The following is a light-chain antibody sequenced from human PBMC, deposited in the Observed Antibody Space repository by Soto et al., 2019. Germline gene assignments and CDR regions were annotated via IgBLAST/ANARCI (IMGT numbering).Light chain of an antibody. J-gene: IGLJ1*01. CDR2: DGS. CDR3: YSYAGSYTFYV. V-gene: IGLV2-11*01. Sequence: QSVLTQPRSVSGSPGQSVTISCTGTSSDVGGYNLVSWYQQHPGKAPKLMIYDGSKRPSGVPDRFSGSKSGNTASLTISGLQAEDEADYYCYSYAGSYTFYVFGTGTKVTVL. CDR1: SSDVGGYNL.